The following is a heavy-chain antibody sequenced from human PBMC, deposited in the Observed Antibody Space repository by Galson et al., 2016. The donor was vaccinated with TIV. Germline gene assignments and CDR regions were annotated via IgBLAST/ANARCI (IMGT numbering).Heavy chain of an antibody. CDR2: IYYTGTT. J-gene: IGHJ4*02. Sequence: ETLSLTCTVSGGSISHYYWSWIRQAPGKGLDWIGYIYYTGTTHYSPSLESRVTISVDMSKNQFSLHLNSVTAADTAVYYCARTAYWSGYEDFWGQGTLVTVSS. D-gene: IGHD3-3*01. V-gene: IGHV4-59*01. CDR3: ARTAYWSGYEDF. CDR1: GGSISHYY.